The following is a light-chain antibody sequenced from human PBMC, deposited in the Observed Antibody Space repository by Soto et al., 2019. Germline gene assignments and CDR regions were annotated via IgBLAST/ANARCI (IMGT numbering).Light chain of an antibody. CDR2: GAS. CDR1: QSVSRSL. Sequence: EIVLTQSPGTLSLSPGERATLSCRASQSVSRSLLAWYQQKPGQAPRLLIYGASTRATGIADRFSGSGSGTDFTLTIRRLEPEDFAVYYCQQYGNPPPYSFGQGTKVEIK. CDR3: QQYGNPPPYS. J-gene: IGKJ2*03. V-gene: IGKV3-20*01.